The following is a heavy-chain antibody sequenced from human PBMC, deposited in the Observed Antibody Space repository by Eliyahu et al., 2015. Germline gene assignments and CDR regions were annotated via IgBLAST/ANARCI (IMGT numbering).Heavy chain of an antibody. CDR3: AREGYSFNSY. CDR1: GFTVSSNY. CDR2: IYSGGTT. Sequence: EVQLVESGGGLIQPGGSLRLSCAASGFTVSSNYMSWVRQAPGKGLEWGSVIYSGGTTYYADSVKGRFTISRDNFKNTVYLQMNSLRTEDTAIYYCAREGYSFNSYWGQGTLVTVSS. V-gene: IGHV3-53*01. D-gene: IGHD5-18*01. J-gene: IGHJ4*02.